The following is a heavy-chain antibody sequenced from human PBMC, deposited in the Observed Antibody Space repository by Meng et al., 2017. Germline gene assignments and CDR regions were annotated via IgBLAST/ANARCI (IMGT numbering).Heavy chain of an antibody. J-gene: IGHJ3*02. Sequence: ASVKVSCKASGYTFTSYGISWVRQAPGQGLEWMGWISAYNGNTNYAQKLQGRVTMTTDTSTSTVYMELSSLRSEDTAVYYCARGPSPITMVRGADAFDIWGQGTMVTVSS. CDR3: ARGPSPITMVRGADAFDI. D-gene: IGHD3-10*01. CDR2: ISAYNGNT. CDR1: GYTFTSYG. V-gene: IGHV1-18*01.